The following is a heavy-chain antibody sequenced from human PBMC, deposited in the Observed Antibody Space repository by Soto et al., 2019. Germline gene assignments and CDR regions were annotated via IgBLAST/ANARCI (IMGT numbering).Heavy chain of an antibody. CDR3: ARDPFDCSGGSCYPRGWFDP. CDR1: GYTFTSYG. J-gene: IGHJ5*02. Sequence: GASVKVSCKASGYTFTSYGISWVRQAPGQGLEWMGWISAYNGNTNYAQKLQGRVTMTTDTSTSTAYMELRSLRSEDTAVYYCARDPFDCSGGSCYPRGWFDPWGQGTLVTVSS. V-gene: IGHV1-18*01. CDR2: ISAYNGNT. D-gene: IGHD2-15*01.